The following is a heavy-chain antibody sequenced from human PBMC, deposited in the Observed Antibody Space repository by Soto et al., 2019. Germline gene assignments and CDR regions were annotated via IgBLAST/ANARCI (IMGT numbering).Heavy chain of an antibody. D-gene: IGHD2-21*02. CDR1: GGSISSYY. V-gene: IGHV4-59*01. J-gene: IGHJ5*02. CDR3: ARSYCGGDCYSSWFDP. Sequence: QVQLQESGPGLVKPSETLSLTCTVSGGSISSYYWSWIRQPPGKGLEWIGYIYYSGSTNYNPSLKSRVTISVDTSKNQFSLKLSSVTAADTAVNYCARSYCGGDCYSSWFDPWGQGTLVTVS. CDR2: IYYSGST.